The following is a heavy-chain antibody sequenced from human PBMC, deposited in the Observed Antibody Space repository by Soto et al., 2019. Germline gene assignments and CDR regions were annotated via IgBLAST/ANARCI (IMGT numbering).Heavy chain of an antibody. CDR2: IYFSGRT. J-gene: IGHJ5*02. D-gene: IGHD3-16*01. CDR1: GDSVSSGDYY. V-gene: IGHV4-61*08. Sequence: SETLSLTCTVSGDSVSSGDYYWTWIRQPPGKGLEWIGHIYFSGRTNYIPSLESRVTISLDTSKNQFSLKLTSVTAADTAVYYCARVPIDTYMIYWSDPWGQGTLVTVSS. CDR3: ARVPIDTYMIYWSDP.